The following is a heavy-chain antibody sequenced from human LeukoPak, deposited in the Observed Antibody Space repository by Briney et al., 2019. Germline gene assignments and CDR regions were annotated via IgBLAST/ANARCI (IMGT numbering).Heavy chain of an antibody. D-gene: IGHD3-10*01. Sequence: ASVKVSCKASGGTFSSYAISWVRQVPGQGLEGMGGIIPIFGTANYAQKFQGRVTITADESTSTAYMELSSLRSEDTAVYYCARGYYGSGSYENYYYYYMDVWGKGTTVTVSS. CDR2: IIPIFGTA. CDR3: ARGYYGSGSYENYYYYYMDV. CDR1: GGTFSSYA. J-gene: IGHJ6*03. V-gene: IGHV1-69*13.